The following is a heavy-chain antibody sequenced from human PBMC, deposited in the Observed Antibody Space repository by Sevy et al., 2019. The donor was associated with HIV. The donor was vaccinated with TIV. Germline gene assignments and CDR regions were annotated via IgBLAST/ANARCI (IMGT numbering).Heavy chain of an antibody. CDR3: AATKDYYDSSGSPFDY. CDR2: FDPEDREK. V-gene: IGHV1-24*01. J-gene: IGHJ4*02. Sequence: APVKVSCKVSGYTLTHFSMHWVRQAPRKGLERMGSFDPEDREKVYAQKLQGRVTMTEDTSTDTAYMEVRSLRSEDTAVYYCAATKDYYDSSGSPFDYWGQGTLVTVSS. CDR1: GYTLTHFS. D-gene: IGHD3-22*01.